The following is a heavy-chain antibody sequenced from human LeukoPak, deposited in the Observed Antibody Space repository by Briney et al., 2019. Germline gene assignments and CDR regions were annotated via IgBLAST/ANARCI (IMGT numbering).Heavy chain of an antibody. D-gene: IGHD3-22*01. Sequence: PGGSLRLSCATSGFTFSRYAMTWVRQAPGKGLEWVSSITDSGDGTYYADSVKGRFTISRDNSKNTLYLQMNSLRAEDTAVYYCAREPEGYYYDSSGLDYWGQGTLVTVSS. CDR3: AREPEGYYYDSSGLDY. V-gene: IGHV3-23*01. CDR1: GFTFSRYA. CDR2: ITDSGDGT. J-gene: IGHJ4*02.